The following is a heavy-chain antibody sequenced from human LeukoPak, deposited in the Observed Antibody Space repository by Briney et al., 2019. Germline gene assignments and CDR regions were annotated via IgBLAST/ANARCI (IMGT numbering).Heavy chain of an antibody. Sequence: ASVKVSCKASGYTFTNYYMHWERQAPGQGLEWMGIINPSGGTTSYAQKFQGRVTMTRDTSTSTVYMELSSLRSEDTAVYYCARDLNWFDPWGQGTLVTVSS. CDR2: INPSGGTT. CDR1: GYTFTNYY. V-gene: IGHV1-46*01. CDR3: ARDLNWFDP. J-gene: IGHJ5*02.